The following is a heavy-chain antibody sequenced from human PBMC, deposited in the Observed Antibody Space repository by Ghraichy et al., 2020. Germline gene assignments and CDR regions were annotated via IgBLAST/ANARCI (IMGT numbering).Heavy chain of an antibody. J-gene: IGHJ4*02. Sequence: ASVKVSCKASGYTFTSYGISWVQQAPGQGLEWMGWISAYNGNTNYAQKLQGRVTMTTDTSTSTAYMELRSLRSDDTAVYYCARVADSSGYYEYYFDYWGQGTLVTVSS. CDR3: ARVADSSGYYEYYFDY. CDR2: ISAYNGNT. V-gene: IGHV1-18*01. D-gene: IGHD3-22*01. CDR1: GYTFTSYG.